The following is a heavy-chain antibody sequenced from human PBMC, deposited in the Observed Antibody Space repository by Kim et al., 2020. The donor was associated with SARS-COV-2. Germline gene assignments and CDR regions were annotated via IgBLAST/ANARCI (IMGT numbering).Heavy chain of an antibody. Sequence: GGSLRLSCAASGFTFSSYAMSWVRQAPGKGLEWVSAISGSGGSTYYADSVKGRFTISRDNSKNTLYLQRNSLRAEDTAVYYCAKALRGVYTNAFDYWGQGTLVTISS. CDR2: ISGSGGST. D-gene: IGHD2-8*01. J-gene: IGHJ4*02. V-gene: IGHV3-23*01. CDR1: GFTFSSYA. CDR3: AKALRGVYTNAFDY.